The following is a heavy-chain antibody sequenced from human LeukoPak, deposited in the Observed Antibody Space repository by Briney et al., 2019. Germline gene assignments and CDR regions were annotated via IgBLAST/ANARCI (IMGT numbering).Heavy chain of an antibody. CDR1: GFSLIEYG. V-gene: IGHV3-30*03. D-gene: IGHD3-22*01. CDR2: VSYDGGHK. Sequence: GGSLRLSCVGSGFSLIEYGIHWVRQAPGKGLEWVAVVSYDGGHKYYADSVKGRFTISRDTSSDTVSLQMNSLRVEDTAVYYCARDRINMMVLGHDSGLDFWGQGTLVTVSS. J-gene: IGHJ4*02. CDR3: ARDRINMMVLGHDSGLDF.